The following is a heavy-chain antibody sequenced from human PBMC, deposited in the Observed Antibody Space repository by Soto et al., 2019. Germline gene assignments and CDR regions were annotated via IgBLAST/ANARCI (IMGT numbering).Heavy chain of an antibody. D-gene: IGHD4-17*01. Sequence: QVQLQESGPGLVKPSQTLSLTCTVSGGSINSGDYYWSWIRQPPGKGLEWIGYIHYSGSTYYNPPLRSRVTISIDTSKNHFFLNLSSVTAADTAVYYCARIGLTTALLWGQGTLVTVSS. V-gene: IGHV4-30-4*01. J-gene: IGHJ4*02. CDR1: GGSINSGDYY. CDR2: IHYSGST. CDR3: ARIGLTTALL.